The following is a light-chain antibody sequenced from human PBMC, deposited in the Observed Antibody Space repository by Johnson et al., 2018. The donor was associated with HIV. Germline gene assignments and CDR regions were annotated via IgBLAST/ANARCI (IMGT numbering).Light chain of an antibody. J-gene: IGLJ1*01. CDR2: DNN. V-gene: IGLV1-51*01. CDR1: SSNIGNNY. Sequence: QSVLTQPPSVSAAPGQKVTISCSGSSSNIGNNYVSWYQQILGTAPKLLIYDNNKRPSGIPDRFSGSKSGTSATLGITGLQTGDETDYYCGTWDSSLRGVFGTGTKVTVL. CDR3: GTWDSSLRGV.